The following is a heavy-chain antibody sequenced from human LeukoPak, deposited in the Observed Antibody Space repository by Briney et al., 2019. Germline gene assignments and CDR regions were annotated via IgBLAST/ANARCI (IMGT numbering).Heavy chain of an antibody. Sequence: GGSLRLSCAASGFAFSSYAMHWVRQARGKGREGVAVISYDGSNKYYADSVKGRFTISRDNSKNTLYLQMNSLRAEDTAVYYCARGVVMVRGVTTHFDYWGQGTLVTVSS. D-gene: IGHD3-10*01. J-gene: IGHJ4*02. V-gene: IGHV3-30-3*01. CDR3: ARGVVMVRGVTTHFDY. CDR1: GFAFSSYA. CDR2: ISYDGSNK.